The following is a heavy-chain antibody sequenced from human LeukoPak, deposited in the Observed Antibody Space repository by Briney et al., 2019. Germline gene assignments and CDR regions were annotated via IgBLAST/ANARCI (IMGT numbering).Heavy chain of an antibody. V-gene: IGHV3-23*01. Sequence: PGGSLRLSCAASRFIFSNYAMSWVRQAPGKGLEWVSAISGSGDSTDLADSVKGRFTISRDNSKNTLYLQMNSLRAEDTAVYYCAKGVLPLAHQDALDIWGQGTLVTVSS. CDR2: ISGSGDST. CDR3: AKGVLPLAHQDALDI. D-gene: IGHD3-10*01. CDR1: RFIFSNYA. J-gene: IGHJ3*02.